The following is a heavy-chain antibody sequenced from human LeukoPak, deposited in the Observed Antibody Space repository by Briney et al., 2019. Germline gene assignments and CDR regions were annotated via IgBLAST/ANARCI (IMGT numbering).Heavy chain of an antibody. V-gene: IGHV3-21*06. CDR3: AKTHYFDWLSPFDY. J-gene: IGHJ4*02. CDR2: ISSTSTYI. CDR1: GFTFRTYS. Sequence: GGSLRLSCAASGFTFRTYSMNWVRQALGKGLEWVSSISSTSTYIYYADSMKGRFIISRDNARNSLYLEMNSLRAEDTAVYYCAKTHYFDWLSPFDYWGQGTLVTVSS. D-gene: IGHD3-9*01.